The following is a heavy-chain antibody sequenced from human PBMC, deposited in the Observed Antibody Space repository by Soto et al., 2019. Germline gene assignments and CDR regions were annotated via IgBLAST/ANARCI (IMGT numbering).Heavy chain of an antibody. J-gene: IGHJ4*02. Sequence: SETLSLTCAVYGGSFSGYYWSWIRQPPGKGLEWIGEINHSGSTNYNPSLKSRVTISVDTSKNQFSLKLSSVTAADTAVYYCAHFHGIAWNYFDFWGQGTLVTAPQ. CDR2: INHSGST. CDR3: AHFHGIAWNYFDF. CDR1: GGSFSGYY. D-gene: IGHD1-1*01. V-gene: IGHV4-34*01.